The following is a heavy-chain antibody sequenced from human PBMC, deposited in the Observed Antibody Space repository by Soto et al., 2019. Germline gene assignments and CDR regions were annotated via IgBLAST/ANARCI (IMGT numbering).Heavy chain of an antibody. D-gene: IGHD3-10*01. V-gene: IGHV4-59*01. J-gene: IGHJ5*02. Sequence: PSETLSLTCTVSGGSISSYYWSWIRQPPGKGLEWIGYNYYSGSTNYNPSLKSRVTISVDTSKNQFSLKLSSVTAADTAVYYCVRAHALGFSNWFDPWGRGTLVTVSS. CDR2: NYYSGST. CDR1: GGSISSYY. CDR3: VRAHALGFSNWFDP.